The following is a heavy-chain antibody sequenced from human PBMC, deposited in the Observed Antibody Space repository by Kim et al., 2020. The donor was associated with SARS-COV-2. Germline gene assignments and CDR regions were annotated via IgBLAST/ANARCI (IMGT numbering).Heavy chain of an antibody. D-gene: IGHD6-13*01. CDR3: AATSSWYEREKIEY. CDR2: IFHSGST. J-gene: IGHJ4*02. Sequence: SETLSLTCDVSGGSISSSNWWTWVRQPPGKGLEWIGEIFHSGSTNYNPSLQSRVTILGDKSKNQFSLKLSSVTAADTAVYYCAATSSWYEREKIEYWGQGTLVTVSS. CDR1: GGSISSSNW. V-gene: IGHV4-4*02.